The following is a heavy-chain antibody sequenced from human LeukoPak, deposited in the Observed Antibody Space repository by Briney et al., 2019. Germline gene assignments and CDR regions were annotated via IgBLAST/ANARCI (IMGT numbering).Heavy chain of an antibody. CDR3: AREGSLSSSDAFDI. J-gene: IGHJ3*02. Sequence: GGSLRPSCAASGFTFSNYEMHWVRLVLGKGLEWVSAIGIAGNTFYAGSVKGRFTISRENAKNSFHLQMSSLGAGDTAVYYCAREGSLSSSDAFDIWGQGTMVTVSS. CDR2: IGIAGNT. CDR1: GFTFSNYE. D-gene: IGHD6-6*01. V-gene: IGHV3-13*01.